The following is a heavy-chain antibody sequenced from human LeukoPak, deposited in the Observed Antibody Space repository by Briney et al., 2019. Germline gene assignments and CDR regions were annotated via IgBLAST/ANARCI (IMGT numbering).Heavy chain of an antibody. CDR1: GGTFSSYT. Sequence: SVKVSCKASGGTFSSYTISWVRQAPGQGLEWMGRIIPILGIANYAQKFQGRVTITADKSTSTAYMELSSLRSEDTAVYYCACRVNDFWSGYCLDYWGQGTLVTVSS. V-gene: IGHV1-69*02. D-gene: IGHD3-3*01. CDR2: IIPILGIA. CDR3: ACRVNDFWSGYCLDY. J-gene: IGHJ4*02.